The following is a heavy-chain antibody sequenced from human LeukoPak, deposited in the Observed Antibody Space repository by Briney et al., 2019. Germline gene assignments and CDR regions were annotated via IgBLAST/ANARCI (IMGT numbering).Heavy chain of an antibody. CDR1: GGSISSHY. CDR2: IYYSGST. CDR3: ARARRSGSWYYYYMDV. V-gene: IGHV4-59*11. Sequence: PSETLSLTCTVSGGSISSHYWSWIRQPPGKGLEWIGYIYYSGSTNYNPSLKSRVTISVDTSKNQFSLKLSSVTAADTAVYYCARARRSGSWYYYYMDVWGKGTTVTVSS. J-gene: IGHJ6*03. D-gene: IGHD3-10*01.